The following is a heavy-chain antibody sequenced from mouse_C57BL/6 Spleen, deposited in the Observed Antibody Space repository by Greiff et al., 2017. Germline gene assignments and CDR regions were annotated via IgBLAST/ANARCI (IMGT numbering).Heavy chain of an antibody. D-gene: IGHD1-1*02. CDR2: ISSGSSTI. J-gene: IGHJ4*01. Sequence: EVQLVESGGGLVKPGGSLKLSCAASGFTFSDYGMHWVRQAPEKGLEWVAYISSGSSTIYYADTVKGRFTISRDNAKNTLFLPMTSLRSEDTAMYYCARKRGYGDALDYWGQGTSVTVSS. V-gene: IGHV5-17*01. CDR3: ARKRGYGDALDY. CDR1: GFTFSDYG.